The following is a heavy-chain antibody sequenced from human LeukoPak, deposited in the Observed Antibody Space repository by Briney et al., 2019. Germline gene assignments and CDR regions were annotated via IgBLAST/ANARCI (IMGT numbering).Heavy chain of an antibody. CDR2: IYYSGST. Sequence: PGGSLRLSCAASGFTFSSYAMSWIRQPPGKGLEWIGYIYYSGSTNYNPSLKSRVTISVDTSKNQFSLKLSSVTAADTAVYYCARGDSMYSSGWYVYWGQGTLVTVSS. J-gene: IGHJ4*02. V-gene: IGHV4-59*01. D-gene: IGHD6-19*01. CDR3: ARGDSMYSSGWYVY. CDR1: GFTFSSYA.